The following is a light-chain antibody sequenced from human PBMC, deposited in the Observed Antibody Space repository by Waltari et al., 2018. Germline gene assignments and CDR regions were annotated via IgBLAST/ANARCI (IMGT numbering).Light chain of an antibody. CDR1: QSVGPN. CDR2: GAS. CDR3: QQYYNWPRT. J-gene: IGKJ1*01. V-gene: IGKV3-15*01. Sequence: EIVMTQSQATLAVSPGERATLSCRASQSVGPNLAWYQQKPGQAPRVLIYGASTRPTGVPATFSGRGSGTEFTLTISSVQSEDFAVYYCQQYYNWPRTFGQGTKVEIK.